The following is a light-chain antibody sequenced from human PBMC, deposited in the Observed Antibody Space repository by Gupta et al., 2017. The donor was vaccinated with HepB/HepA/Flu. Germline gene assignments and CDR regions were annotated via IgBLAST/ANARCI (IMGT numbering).Light chain of an antibody. Sequence: DIVMTQSPLSLPVTPGEPASISCRSSQSLLHSNGYNYLDWYLQKPGQSPQLLIYLGSDRASRVRDTFSGSGSGTDITLKISIVNAQPVGVSSCRRALQDPTTFGEGTKVEIK. V-gene: IGKV2-28*01. J-gene: IGKJ1*01. CDR1: QSLLHSNGYNY. CDR2: LGS. CDR3: RRALQDPTT.